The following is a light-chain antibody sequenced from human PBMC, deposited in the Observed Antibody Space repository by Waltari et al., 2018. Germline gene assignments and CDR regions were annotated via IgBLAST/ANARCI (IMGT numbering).Light chain of an antibody. J-gene: IGKJ4*01. V-gene: IGKV1-9*01. CDR1: QFVSNY. CDR3: QQVNGYPLT. CDR2: AAS. Sequence: IQMTQSPSSLSASVGDRLTINCRASQFVSNYVNWYQHKPGQAPKLLIFAASTLHSGVPGRFSGSGSGTEFTRTITSLQPEDFATYYCQQVNGYPLTFGGGTKVEIK.